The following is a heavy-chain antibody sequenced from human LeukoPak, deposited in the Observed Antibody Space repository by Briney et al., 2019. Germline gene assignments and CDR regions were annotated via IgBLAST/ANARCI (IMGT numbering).Heavy chain of an antibody. V-gene: IGHV4-34*01. Sequence: SETPSLTCAVYGGSFSGYYWSWIRQPPGKGLEWIGEINHSGSTNYNPSLKSRVTISVDTSKNQFSLKLSSVTAADTAVYYCARGDGGSPYDYWGQGTLVTVSS. J-gene: IGHJ4*02. CDR2: INHSGST. D-gene: IGHD4-23*01. CDR3: ARGDGGSPYDY. CDR1: GGSFSGYY.